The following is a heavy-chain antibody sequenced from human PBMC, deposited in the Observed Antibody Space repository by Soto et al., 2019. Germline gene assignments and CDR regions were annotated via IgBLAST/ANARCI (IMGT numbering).Heavy chain of an antibody. D-gene: IGHD3-3*01. CDR3: TSTIFGVVIPGGYYYGMDV. CDR2: IRSKVYGGTT. J-gene: IGHJ6*02. V-gene: IGHV3-49*04. CDR1: GFTFSSYS. Sequence: PGGSLRLSCAASGFTFSSYSMNWVRQAPGKGLEWVSSIRSKVYGGTTEYAASVKGRFTISRDDSISIAYLQMNSLKTEDTAVYYCTSTIFGVVIPGGYYYGMDVWGQGTTVTVSS.